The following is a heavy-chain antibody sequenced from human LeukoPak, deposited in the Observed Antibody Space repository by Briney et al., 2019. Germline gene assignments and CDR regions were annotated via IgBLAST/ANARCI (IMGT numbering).Heavy chain of an antibody. J-gene: IGHJ4*02. D-gene: IGHD6-19*01. Sequence: PSETLSLTCTVSGGSISGYYWHWIRQPPGEGLEWIGYIYSSGGTNYNPSLKSRVTMSVDTSRNQFSLKLTSVTAADTAMYYCARGGYTSGWYLDFWGQGTLVTVSS. V-gene: IGHV4-59*01. CDR1: GGSISGYY. CDR3: ARGGYTSGWYLDF. CDR2: IYSSGGT.